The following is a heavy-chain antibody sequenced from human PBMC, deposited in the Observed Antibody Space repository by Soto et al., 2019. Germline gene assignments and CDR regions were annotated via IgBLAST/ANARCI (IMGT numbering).Heavy chain of an antibody. V-gene: IGHV1-2*02. J-gene: IGHJ5*02. CDR3: ARSERAAGYNWLDP. CDR1: GYTFTGYY. CDR2: INPNSGGT. Sequence: ASVKVSCKASGYTFTGYYMHWVRQAPGHGLEWMGWINPNSGGTNYAQKFQGRVTMAGDTSISTAYMELSRLRSDDTAVYYCARSERAAGYNWLDPWGQGTLVTVSS. D-gene: IGHD6-13*01.